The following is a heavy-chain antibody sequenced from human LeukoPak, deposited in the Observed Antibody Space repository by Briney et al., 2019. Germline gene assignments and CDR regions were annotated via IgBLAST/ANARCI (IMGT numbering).Heavy chain of an antibody. J-gene: IGHJ4*02. V-gene: IGHV3-23*01. Sequence: PGGSLRLSCAASGFTFSSYAMSWVRQAPGKGLEWVSAISGNGGSTYNADSVRGRFTISRDNSKNTLYVQMNSLRAEDTAVYYCAKSRSGWYNFDYWGQATLVTVSS. CDR2: ISGNGGST. CDR3: AKSRSGWYNFDY. D-gene: IGHD6-19*01. CDR1: GFTFSSYA.